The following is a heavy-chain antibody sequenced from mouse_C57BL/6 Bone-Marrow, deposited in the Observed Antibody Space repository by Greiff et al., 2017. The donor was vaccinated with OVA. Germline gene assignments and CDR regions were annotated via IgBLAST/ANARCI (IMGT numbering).Heavy chain of an antibody. D-gene: IGHD1-1*01. J-gene: IGHJ3*01. Sequence: VQLKESGPELVKPGASVKIPCKASGYTFTDYNMDWVKQSHGKSLEWIGDINPNNGGTIYNQKFKGKATLTVDKSSSTAYMELRSLTSEDTAVYYCARPDYYGSSPGWFAYWGQGTLVTVSA. CDR2: INPNNGGT. V-gene: IGHV1-18*01. CDR1: GYTFTDYN. CDR3: ARPDYYGSSPGWFAY.